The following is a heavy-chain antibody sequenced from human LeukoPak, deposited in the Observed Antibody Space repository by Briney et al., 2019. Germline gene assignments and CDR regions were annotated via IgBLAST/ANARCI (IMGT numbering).Heavy chain of an antibody. J-gene: IGHJ4*02. CDR3: ARDYGGSSPFDY. V-gene: IGHV3-21*01. CDR2: ITSSSSYI. D-gene: IGHD4-23*01. CDR1: GGSISSSA. Sequence: PSETLSLTCAVSGGSISSSAWWTWVRQSPGKGLEWVSSITSSSSYIYYADSVKGRFTISRDNAKNSLYLQMNSLRAEDTAVYYCARDYGGSSPFDYWGQGTLVTVSS.